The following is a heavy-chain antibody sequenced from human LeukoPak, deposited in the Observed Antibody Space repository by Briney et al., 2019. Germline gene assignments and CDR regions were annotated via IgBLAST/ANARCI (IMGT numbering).Heavy chain of an antibody. CDR3: VSVPYYYHSCF. V-gene: IGHV3-21*01. D-gene: IGHD3-22*01. CDR1: GFTFSNYT. J-gene: IGHJ4*02. Sequence: GGSLRLTCAASGFTFSNYTMNWVRQAPGQGLEWISSISSSSSYIYYADSMQGRFTISRDNAKNSLCLQMNSLRAEDTAVYYCVSVPYYYHSCFWGQGTLVTVSS. CDR2: ISSSSSYI.